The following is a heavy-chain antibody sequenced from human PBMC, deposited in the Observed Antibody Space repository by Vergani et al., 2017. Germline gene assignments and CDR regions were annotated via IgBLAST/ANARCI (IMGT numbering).Heavy chain of an antibody. CDR1: GGSISSYY. D-gene: IGHD4-17*01. V-gene: IGHV4-4*07. CDR2: IYTSGST. CDR3: ARDRRGATVTNYYYGMDV. J-gene: IGHJ6*02. Sequence: QVQLQESGPGLVKPSETLSLTCTVSGGSISSYYWSWIRQPAGKGLEWIGRIYTSGSTNYNSSLKSRVTISVDTAKNQFSLKLSSVTAADTAVYYCARDRRGATVTNYYYGMDVWGQGTTVTVSS.